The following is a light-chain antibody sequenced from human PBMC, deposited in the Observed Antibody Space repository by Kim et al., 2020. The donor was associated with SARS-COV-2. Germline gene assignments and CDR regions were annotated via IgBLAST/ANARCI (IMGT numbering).Light chain of an antibody. CDR3: QQYNSWPRT. J-gene: IGKJ1*01. Sequence: VSPGERATLSCRASQSVSSNLAWYQQKPGQPPSLLIYGASTRASGIPARFSGSGSGTEFTLTISSLQSEDFAIYYCQQYNSWPRTFGQGTKVDIK. CDR2: GAS. V-gene: IGKV3-15*01. CDR1: QSVSSN.